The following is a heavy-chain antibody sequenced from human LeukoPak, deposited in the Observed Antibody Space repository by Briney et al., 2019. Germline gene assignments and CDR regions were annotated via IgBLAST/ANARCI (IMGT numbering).Heavy chain of an antibody. CDR2: ISYDGSNK. V-gene: IGHV3-30-3*01. CDR1: GFTFSSYA. J-gene: IGHJ4*02. D-gene: IGHD1-26*01. Sequence: PGGSLRLSCAASGFTFSSYAMHWVRQAPGKGLEWVAVISYDGSNKYYADSVKGRFTISRDNAKNSLYLQMNSLRAEDTAVYYCARDLDSGSYVYYFDYWGQGTLVTVSS. CDR3: ARDLDSGSYVYYFDY.